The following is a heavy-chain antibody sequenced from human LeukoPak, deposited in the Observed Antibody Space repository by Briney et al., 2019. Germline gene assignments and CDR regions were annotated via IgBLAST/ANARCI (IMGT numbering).Heavy chain of an antibody. J-gene: IGHJ6*02. Sequence: PSETLSLTCTVSGGSISGYYWSWIRLPPGKGLEWIGYIYYSGSTNYNPSLKRRVTISLDTSKSQFSLKLRSVTAADTAVYYCARSGLDSRYYFGMDVWGQGTTVTVSS. D-gene: IGHD5-12*01. CDR3: ARSGLDSRYYFGMDV. V-gene: IGHV4-59*01. CDR2: IYYSGST. CDR1: GGSISGYY.